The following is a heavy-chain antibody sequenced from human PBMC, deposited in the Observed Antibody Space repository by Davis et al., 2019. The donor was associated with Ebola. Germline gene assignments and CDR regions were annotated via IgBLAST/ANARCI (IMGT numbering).Heavy chain of an antibody. D-gene: IGHD2-2*01. CDR3: ARDCSSTSCYEGYYGMDV. CDR2: INHSGST. CDR1: GGSVSSGSYY. V-gene: IGHV4-61*01. Sequence: PSETLSLTCTVSGGSVSSGSYYWSWIRQPPGKGLEWIGEINHSGSTNYNPSLKSRVTISVDTSKNQFSLKLSSVTAADTAVYYCARDCSSTSCYEGYYGMDVWGQGTTVTVSS. J-gene: IGHJ6*02.